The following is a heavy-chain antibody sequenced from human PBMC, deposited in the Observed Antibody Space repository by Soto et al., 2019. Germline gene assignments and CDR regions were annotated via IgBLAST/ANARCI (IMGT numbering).Heavy chain of an antibody. CDR3: VKQLGSFNF. D-gene: IGHD3-16*01. V-gene: IGHV4-39*02. CDR1: GGSINSNSNY. CDR2: VYYSGIAS. J-gene: IGHJ4*02. Sequence: SETLSLTCTVSGGSINSNSNYWGWIRQPPGKGLEWIGSVYYSGIASYYNPSLKSRVTISIDTSKNHFSLRLSYVTAADTAVYYCVKQLGSFNFWGQGILVTVSS.